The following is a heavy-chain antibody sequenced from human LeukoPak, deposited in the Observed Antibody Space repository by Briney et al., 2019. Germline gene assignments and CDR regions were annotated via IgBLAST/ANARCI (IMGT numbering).Heavy chain of an antibody. CDR3: AKDRYSSSWSWIDY. D-gene: IGHD6-13*01. CDR1: GFTFSSYG. J-gene: IGHJ4*02. CDR2: IWYDGSNK. Sequence: GGXXXLSCAASGFTFSSYGMHWVRQAPGKGLEGVAVIWYDGSNKYYADSVKGRFTISRDNYKNKLYLQMNSLRAEDTAVYYCAKDRYSSSWSWIDYWGQGTLVTVSS. V-gene: IGHV3-33*06.